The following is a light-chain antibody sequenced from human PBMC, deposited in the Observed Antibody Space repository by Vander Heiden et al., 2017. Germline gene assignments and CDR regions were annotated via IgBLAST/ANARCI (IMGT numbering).Light chain of an antibody. CDR1: SGVDVGTYR. Sequence: QAVLSQPSSLSASPGASASLTCTLRSGVDVGTYRIYWYQQKPGSPPQYLLSYKSDSDKQQGSGVPSRFSGSKDGSVNAGILLISGLQSGDEAYYYCMIWDSSAWVFGGGTKLTVL. CDR2: YKSDSDK. J-gene: IGLJ3*02. V-gene: IGLV5-45*03. CDR3: MIWDSSAWV.